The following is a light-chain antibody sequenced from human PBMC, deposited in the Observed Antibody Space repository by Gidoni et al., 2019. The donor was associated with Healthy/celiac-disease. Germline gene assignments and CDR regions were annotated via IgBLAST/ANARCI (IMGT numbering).Light chain of an antibody. V-gene: IGKV1-39*01. J-gene: IGKJ3*01. Sequence: DIQLTQSPSSLSASVGDRVTITCRASQSISSYLNWYQQKPGTAPKLLIDAASSLQSGVPSRFSGSGSGTDFTLTISSLQPEDFATYYCQQSYSTPSFGPGTKVDIK. CDR3: QQSYSTPS. CDR1: QSISSY. CDR2: AAS.